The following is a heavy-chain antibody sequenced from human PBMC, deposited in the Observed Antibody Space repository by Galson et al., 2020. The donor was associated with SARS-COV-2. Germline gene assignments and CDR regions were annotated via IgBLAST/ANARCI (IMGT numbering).Heavy chain of an antibody. J-gene: IGHJ6*03. Sequence: ASVKVSCKASGYTFISFYIHWVRQAPGQGLEWMGVINPSGDITSYAQKLRGRVTVTRDMSTQTVYMELSSLTSEDTAVYHCAKTLVGNGVYMDVWGKGTTVTVSS. CDR2: INPSGDIT. CDR1: GYTFISFY. D-gene: IGHD2-2*01. CDR3: AKTLVGNGVYMDV. V-gene: IGHV1-46*04.